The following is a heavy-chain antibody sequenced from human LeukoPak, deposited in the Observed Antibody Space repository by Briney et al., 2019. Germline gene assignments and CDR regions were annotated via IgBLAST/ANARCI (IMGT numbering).Heavy chain of an antibody. CDR2: IYDRGST. CDR3: SVEKGYCSGGSCYPI. CDR1: GASISSYY. J-gene: IGHJ3*02. D-gene: IGHD2-15*01. Sequence: SETLSLTCTVSGASISSYYWSWIRQSPGKGLDRIGYIYDRGSTNYNPSLKSRVTISVDTSKKQFSLKLSSVTAADTAVYCASVEKGYCSGGSCYPIWGQGTMVTVSS. V-gene: IGHV4-59*01.